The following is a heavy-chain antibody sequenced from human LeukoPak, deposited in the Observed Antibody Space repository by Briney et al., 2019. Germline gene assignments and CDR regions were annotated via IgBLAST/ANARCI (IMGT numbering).Heavy chain of an antibody. D-gene: IGHD6-19*01. Sequence: ASVKVSCKASGNTFTGYYMHWVRQAPGQGLEWMGWIYPNSGGTNYAQKFQGRVTMTRDTSISTAYMELSRLRSDDTAVYYCARSEQFPYYMDVWGKGTTVTVSS. V-gene: IGHV1-2*02. CDR2: IYPNSGGT. CDR1: GNTFTGYY. CDR3: ARSEQFPYYMDV. J-gene: IGHJ6*03.